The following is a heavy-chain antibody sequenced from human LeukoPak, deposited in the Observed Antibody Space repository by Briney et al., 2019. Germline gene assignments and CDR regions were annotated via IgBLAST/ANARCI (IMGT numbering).Heavy chain of an antibody. V-gene: IGHV3-30*02. CDR1: GFTFNNYG. J-gene: IGHJ4*02. CDR3: AKGATTVVIPDYFDY. CDR2: IRYDGSGK. D-gene: IGHD4-23*01. Sequence: GGSLRLSCAASGFTFNNYGMHWVRQAPGKGLEWVAFIRYDGSGKYYADSVKGRFTISRDTSKNTLYLQMNSLRAEDTAVYYCAKGATTVVIPDYFDYWGQGTLVTVSS.